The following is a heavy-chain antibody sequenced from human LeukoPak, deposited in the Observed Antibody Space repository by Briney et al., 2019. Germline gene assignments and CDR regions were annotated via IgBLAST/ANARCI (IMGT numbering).Heavy chain of an antibody. CDR2: IIPIFGTA. D-gene: IGHD5-12*01. Sequence: SVKVSCKASGGTFSSYAISWVRQAPGQGLEWMGGIIPIFGTANYAQKFQGRVTITTDESTSTAYMELSSLRSEDTAVYYCARTRDIVATSLFDYWGQGTLVTVSS. CDR3: ARTRDIVATSLFDY. J-gene: IGHJ4*02. CDR1: GGTFSSYA. V-gene: IGHV1-69*05.